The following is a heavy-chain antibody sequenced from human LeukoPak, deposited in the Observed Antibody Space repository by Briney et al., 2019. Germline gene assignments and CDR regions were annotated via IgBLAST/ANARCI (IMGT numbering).Heavy chain of an antibody. CDR1: GFTFSSYG. Sequence: GGSLRLSCAASGFTFSSYGMHWVRQAPGKGLEWVAFIRYDGSNKYYADSVKGRFTISRDNSKNTLYLQMNSLRAEDTAVYYSAKGSVHCSSTSCYSWNWYFDLWGRGTLVTVSS. J-gene: IGHJ2*01. CDR2: IRYDGSNK. D-gene: IGHD2-2*01. V-gene: IGHV3-30*02. CDR3: AKGSVHCSSTSCYSWNWYFDL.